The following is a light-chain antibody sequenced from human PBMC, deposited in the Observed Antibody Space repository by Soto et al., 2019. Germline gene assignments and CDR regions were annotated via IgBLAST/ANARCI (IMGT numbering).Light chain of an antibody. CDR3: QQYESYSWT. CDR1: QSISSR. J-gene: IGKJ1*01. Sequence: DIPMTQSPSTLSASVGDRVTITCRASQSISSRLAWYQQKPGKVPKLLIYKASSLESGVPSRFSGSGSGTEFTLTISSVQPDDFATYYCQQYESYSWTFGQGTKVAI. CDR2: KAS. V-gene: IGKV1-5*03.